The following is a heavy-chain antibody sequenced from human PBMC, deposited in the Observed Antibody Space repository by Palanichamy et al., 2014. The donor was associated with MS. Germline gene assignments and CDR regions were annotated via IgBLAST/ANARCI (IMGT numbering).Heavy chain of an antibody. J-gene: IGHJ4*02. V-gene: IGHV1-18*01. CDR2: ISAYNGNT. D-gene: IGHD6-19*01. CDR3: ARDPEGRYRIAVAGYFDY. Sequence: VQLVQSGAEVKKPGASMKVSCKASGYTFTSYGISWVRQAPGQGLEWMGWISAYNGNTNYAQKLQGRVTMTTDTSTSTAYMELRSLRSDDTAVYYCARDPEGRYRIAVAGYFDYWGQGTLVTVSS. CDR1: GYTFTSYG.